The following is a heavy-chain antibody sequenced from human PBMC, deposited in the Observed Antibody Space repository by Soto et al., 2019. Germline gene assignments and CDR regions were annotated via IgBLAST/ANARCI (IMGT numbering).Heavy chain of an antibody. CDR2: IGTAGDT. D-gene: IGHD3-10*01. CDR1: GFTFSSYD. V-gene: IGHV3-13*01. J-gene: IGHJ3*02. CDR3: ARDTRRGSYWDAFDI. Sequence: EVQLVESGGGLVQPGGSLRLSCAASGFTFSSYDMHWVRQATGKGLEWVSAIGTAGDTYYPGSVKGRFTISRENARNTLYLQMNSLRAEDTAVYYCARDTRRGSYWDAFDIWGQGTMVTVSS.